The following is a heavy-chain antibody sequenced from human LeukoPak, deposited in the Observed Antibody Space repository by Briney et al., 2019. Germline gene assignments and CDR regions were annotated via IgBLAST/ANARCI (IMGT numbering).Heavy chain of an antibody. CDR3: ARWEIRXTAHKLDY. J-gene: IGHJ4*02. D-gene: IGHD1-1*01. CDR1: GFTLSSHW. V-gene: IGHV3-7*01. Sequence: PGGSLRLSCVASGFTLSSHWMSWVRQAPGNGLEWVANINQDGSAKYFVDSVKGRFTISRDNAKNSMYLQMNSLRAEDTAVYYCARWEIRXTAHKLDYWGQGTLVTVS. CDR2: INQDGSAK.